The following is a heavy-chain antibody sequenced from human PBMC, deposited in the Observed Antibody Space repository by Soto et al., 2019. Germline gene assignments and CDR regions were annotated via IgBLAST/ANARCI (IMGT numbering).Heavy chain of an antibody. Sequence: VQLVQSGAEVKKPGSSVQVSCKASGGTFGSYAISWVRQAPGQGVEWMGGIISIPGTSHYAKKSQGRVTIAADESTSTAYMELSSLRSEDTSVYYFARSQGSSTSLAIYYYYYYGMDVWGQGTTVTVSS. J-gene: IGHJ6*02. CDR2: IISIPGTS. CDR1: GGTFGSYA. CDR3: ARSQGSSTSLAIYYYYYYGMDV. V-gene: IGHV1-69*01. D-gene: IGHD2-2*01.